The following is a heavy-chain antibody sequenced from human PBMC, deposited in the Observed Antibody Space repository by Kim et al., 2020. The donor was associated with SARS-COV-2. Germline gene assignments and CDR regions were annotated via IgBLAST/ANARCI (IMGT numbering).Heavy chain of an antibody. CDR3: ARVLGSSSKKRFYYYYGMDV. CDR2: IIPIFGTA. V-gene: IGHV1-69*13. J-gene: IGHJ6*02. CDR1: GGTFSSYA. D-gene: IGHD6-13*01. Sequence: SVKVSCKASGGTFSSYAISWVRQAPGQGLEWMGGIIPIFGTANYAQKFQGRVTITADESTSTAYMELSSLRSEDTAVYYCARVLGSSSKKRFYYYYGMDVWGQRTPATVSS.